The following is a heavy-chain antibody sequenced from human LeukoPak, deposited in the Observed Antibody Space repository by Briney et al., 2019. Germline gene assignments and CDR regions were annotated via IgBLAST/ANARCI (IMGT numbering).Heavy chain of an antibody. CDR3: AREMGSSPPLDY. Sequence: ASVKVSCKASGYTFTGYYMHWVRQAPGQGLEWMGWINPNSGGTNYAQKFQGRVTMTRDTPISTAYMELSRLRSDDTAVYYCAREMGSSPPLDYWGQGTLVTVSS. CDR2: INPNSGGT. V-gene: IGHV1-2*02. D-gene: IGHD6-6*01. CDR1: GYTFTGYY. J-gene: IGHJ4*02.